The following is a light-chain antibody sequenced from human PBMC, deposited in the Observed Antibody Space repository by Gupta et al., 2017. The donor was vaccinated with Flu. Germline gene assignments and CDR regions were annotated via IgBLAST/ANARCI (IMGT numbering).Light chain of an antibody. CDR2: NDN. V-gene: IGLV1-44*01. CDR3: AAWDDSLTSLSAVGRLTGLWV. J-gene: IGLJ3*02. Sequence: QHLPGTAPRPLLYNDNQRPSGVPDRFSGSKSGASASLATGGLQSEDAADYYCAAWDDSLTSLSAVGRLTGLWVFRGGTKLSVL.